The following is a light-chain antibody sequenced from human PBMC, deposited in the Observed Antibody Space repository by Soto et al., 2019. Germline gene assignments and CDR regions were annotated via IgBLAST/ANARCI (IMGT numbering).Light chain of an antibody. CDR1: QSSSSW. V-gene: IGKV1-5*01. Sequence: DIPMTQSPSSLSASVGDRVTITCRASQSSSSWLAWYQQKPGKAPRFLIYYASSLESGVPSRFSGSGSGTHFTLTISSLQPEDFATYYCQQLHGYPITFGQGTRLEI. J-gene: IGKJ5*01. CDR2: YAS. CDR3: QQLHGYPIT.